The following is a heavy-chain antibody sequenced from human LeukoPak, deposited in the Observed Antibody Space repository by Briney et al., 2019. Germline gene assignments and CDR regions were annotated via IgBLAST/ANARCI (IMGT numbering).Heavy chain of an antibody. CDR3: ARGLLIVGANHYFDY. Sequence: GSSVKVSCKASGGTFSSYAISWVRQAPGQGLEWMGGIIPIFGTANYAQKFQGRVTITTDESTSTAYMELSSLRSEDTAVYYCARGLLIVGANHYFDYWGQGTLVTVSS. CDR1: GGTFSSYA. J-gene: IGHJ4*02. D-gene: IGHD1-26*01. V-gene: IGHV1-69*05. CDR2: IIPIFGTA.